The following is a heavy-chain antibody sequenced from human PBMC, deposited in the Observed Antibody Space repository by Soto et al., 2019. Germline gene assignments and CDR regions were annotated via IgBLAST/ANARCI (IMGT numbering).Heavy chain of an antibody. J-gene: IGHJ4*02. CDR2: MYYSGST. CDR1: GGSISSYY. D-gene: IGHD3-3*01. V-gene: IGHV4-59*01. CDR3: ARVYYDFWSGYYHEGHYFDY. Sequence: SEKLSLACTVSGGSISSYYWSWIRQPPGKRLEWVGYMYYSGSTNYNPALKSRATISVDTSKNQFSLKLSSVTAADAAVYYCARVYYDFWSGYYHEGHYFDYWGQGTLVTVS.